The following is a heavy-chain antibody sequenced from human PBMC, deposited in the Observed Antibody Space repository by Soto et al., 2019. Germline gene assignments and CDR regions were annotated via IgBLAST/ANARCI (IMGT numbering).Heavy chain of an antibody. Sequence: RASVKVSCKASGFTFSNSAVQWVRQARGQRLEWLGWIVVGSGNTNYAQKFQDRVTISRDMSTSTAYMDLGSLRSEDTAVYHCAADPYHCSGADCYSIDLPGVSYNGMDVWGQGTSVTVSS. CDR3: AADPYHCSGADCYSIDLPGVSYNGMDV. V-gene: IGHV1-58*01. D-gene: IGHD2-15*01. J-gene: IGHJ6*02. CDR1: GFTFSNSA. CDR2: IVVGSGNT.